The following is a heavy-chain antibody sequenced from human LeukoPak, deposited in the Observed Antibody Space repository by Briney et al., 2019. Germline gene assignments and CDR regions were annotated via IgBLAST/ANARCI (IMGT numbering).Heavy chain of an antibody. CDR2: IYYSGST. CDR3: ARDVRYYYGSGSPTGDY. Sequence: NPSETLSLTCTVSGGSISSSSYYWGWIRQPPGKGLEWIGSIYYSGSTYYNPSLKSRVTISVDTSKNQFSLKLSSVTAADTAVYYCARDVRYYYGSGSPTGDYWGQGTLVTVSS. D-gene: IGHD3-10*01. J-gene: IGHJ4*02. CDR1: GGSISSSSYY. V-gene: IGHV4-39*07.